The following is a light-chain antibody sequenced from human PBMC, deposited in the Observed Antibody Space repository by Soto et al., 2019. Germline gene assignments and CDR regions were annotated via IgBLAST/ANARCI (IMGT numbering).Light chain of an antibody. V-gene: IGLV1-36*01. CDR3: AAWDDSLNGPV. CDR2: YDD. CDR1: SSNIGNNA. J-gene: IGLJ3*02. Sequence: QPVLTQPPSVSAAPRQRVTISCSGSSSNIGNNAVNWYQQLPGKAPKLLIHYDDRVPSGVSDRFSGSKSGTSASLAIGGLQSEGEADYYCAAWDDSLNGPVFGGGTKRTVL.